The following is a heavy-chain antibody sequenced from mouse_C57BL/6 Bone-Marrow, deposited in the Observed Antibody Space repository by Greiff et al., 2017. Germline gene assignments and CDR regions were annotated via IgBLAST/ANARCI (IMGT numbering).Heavy chain of an antibody. CDR2: INPSTGGT. D-gene: IGHD1-1*01. J-gene: IGHJ2*01. Sequence: VQLQQSGPELVKPGASVKISCKASGYSFTGYYMNWVKQSPETSLEWIGEINPSTGGTTYNQKFKAKATLTVDKSSSTAYMQLKSLTSEDSAVYYCARCPDYYGSSYDYWGQGTTLTVSS. CDR1: GYSFTGYY. CDR3: ARCPDYYGSSYDY. V-gene: IGHV1-42*01.